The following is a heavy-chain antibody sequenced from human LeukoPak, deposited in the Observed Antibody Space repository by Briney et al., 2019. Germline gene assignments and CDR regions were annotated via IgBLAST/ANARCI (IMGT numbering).Heavy chain of an antibody. CDR2: INTNTGNP. J-gene: IGHJ3*01. Sequence: ASVKVSCKASGYTFTNYALNWVRQAPGQGLEWMGWINTNTGNPTYAQGFIGRFVFSLDTSVSTAYLQISSLKADDTAVYYCARDPSSSSLWGQGTMVTVSS. D-gene: IGHD6-13*01. CDR3: ARDPSSSSL. V-gene: IGHV7-4-1*02. CDR1: GYTFTNYA.